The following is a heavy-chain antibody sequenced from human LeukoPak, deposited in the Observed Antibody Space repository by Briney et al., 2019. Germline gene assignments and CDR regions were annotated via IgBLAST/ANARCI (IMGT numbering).Heavy chain of an antibody. CDR1: GFTFSSYG. D-gene: IGHD2-15*01. V-gene: IGHV3-30*19. J-gene: IGHJ6*03. CDR3: AREGRDYYYYYVDV. CDR2: ISYDGSNK. Sequence: PGGSLRLSCAASGFTFSSYGMHWVRQAPGKGLEWVAVISYDGSNKYYADSVKGRFTISRDNSKNTLYLQMNSLRAEDTAVYYCAREGRDYYYYYVDVWGKGTTVTVSS.